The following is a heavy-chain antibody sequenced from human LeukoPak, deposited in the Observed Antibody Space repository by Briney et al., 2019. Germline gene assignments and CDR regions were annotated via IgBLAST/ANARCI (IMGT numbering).Heavy chain of an antibody. J-gene: IGHJ5*02. Sequence: TAETLSLTCTVSGRSISSYYWSWIRQPPGKGLEWIVYIYTSGSTNYNPSLKSRVTISVDTSKNQFSLKLSSVTAADTAVYYCARHFPYCSGGRCLNWFDPWGQGTLVTVSS. V-gene: IGHV4-4*09. CDR1: GRSISSYY. D-gene: IGHD2-15*01. CDR3: ARHFPYCSGGRCLNWFDP. CDR2: IYTSGST.